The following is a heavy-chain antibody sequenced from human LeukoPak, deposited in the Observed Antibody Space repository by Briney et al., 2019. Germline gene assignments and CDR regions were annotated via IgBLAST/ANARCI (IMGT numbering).Heavy chain of an antibody. Sequence: SETLSLTCTVSGGSISSSSYYWEWIRQPTGKGLEWIGSIYYSGSTYYNPSLKSRVTISVDTSKNQFSLKLSSVTAADTAVYYCARHDLVVTATILDYWGQGTLVTVSS. D-gene: IGHD2-21*02. CDR1: GGSISSSSYY. CDR3: ARHDLVVTATILDY. J-gene: IGHJ4*02. CDR2: IYYSGST. V-gene: IGHV4-39*01.